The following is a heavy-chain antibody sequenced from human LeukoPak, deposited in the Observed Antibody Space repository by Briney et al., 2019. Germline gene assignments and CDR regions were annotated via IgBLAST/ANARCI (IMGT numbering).Heavy chain of an antibody. CDR3: GSSGPTELHAFDI. V-gene: IGHV1-18*01. CDR1: GYTFTSYG. Sequence: GASVKVSCKASGYTFTSYGISWVRQAPGQGFEWMGWISAYNGNTNYAQKLQGRVTMTTDTSTSTAYMELRSLRSDDTAVYHCGSSGPTELHAFDIRGQGTMVTVSS. CDR2: ISAYNGNT. D-gene: IGHD5-12*01. J-gene: IGHJ3*02.